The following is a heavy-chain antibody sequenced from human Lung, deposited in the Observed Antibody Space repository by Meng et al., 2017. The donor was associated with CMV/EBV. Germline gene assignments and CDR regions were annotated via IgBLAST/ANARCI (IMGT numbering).Heavy chain of an antibody. Sequence: AXVXVSXXASGYRFTAYYLHWVRQAPGQGLEWMGWINPNTGGTNYPQKFQGRVTMTRDTSISTAYMELSRLTSDDRAVYYCARGTGGGGDALDIWGQGTLVXVSS. CDR2: INPNTGGT. CDR3: ARGTGGGGDALDI. J-gene: IGHJ3*02. CDR1: GYRFTAYY. V-gene: IGHV1-2*02. D-gene: IGHD1-1*01.